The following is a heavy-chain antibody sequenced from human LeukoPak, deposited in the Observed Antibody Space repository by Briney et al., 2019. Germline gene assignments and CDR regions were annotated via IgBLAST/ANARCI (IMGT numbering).Heavy chain of an antibody. CDR2: INPSGGST. Sequence: ASVKVSCKASGYTFTSYYIHWVRQAPRQELAWMGVINPSGGSTTYAQNFQGRVTMTTDTSTSTVYMELSSLRSEDTAVYYCARDRASGSYQVSFCYDLDVWGLGTTVTVSS. CDR3: ARDRASGSYQVSFCYDLDV. V-gene: IGHV1-46*01. J-gene: IGHJ6*02. CDR1: GYTFTSYY. D-gene: IGHD3-10*01.